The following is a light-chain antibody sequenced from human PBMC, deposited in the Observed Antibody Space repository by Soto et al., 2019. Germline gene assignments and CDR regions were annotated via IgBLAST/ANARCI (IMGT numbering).Light chain of an antibody. CDR1: QSVNNN. Sequence: EIVMTQSPVTLSVSPGERATLSCTASQSVNNNVALYQQKPGHTPRLLIYSASIGATGTPARFSGSGSGSDFTLTISSLQSEDFAVYYCQQYNKWPLTFGPGTKVDIK. CDR2: SAS. J-gene: IGKJ3*01. CDR3: QQYNKWPLT. V-gene: IGKV3-15*01.